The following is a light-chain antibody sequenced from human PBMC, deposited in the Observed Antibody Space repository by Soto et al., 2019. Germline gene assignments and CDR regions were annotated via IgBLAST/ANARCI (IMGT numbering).Light chain of an antibody. V-gene: IGLV2-14*01. CDR2: HVS. Sequence: SVLTEPASVSGSPGQSITISCTGTSSDIGAYNYVSWYQQHPDKAPKVVIYHVSNRPSGVSNRFSGSKSGNTASLTISGLQAEDEADYYCKSYTTSSTVVFGGGTKLTVL. J-gene: IGLJ2*01. CDR3: KSYTTSSTVV. CDR1: SSDIGAYNY.